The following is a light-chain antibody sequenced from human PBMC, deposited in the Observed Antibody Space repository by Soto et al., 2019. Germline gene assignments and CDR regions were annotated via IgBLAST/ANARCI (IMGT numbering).Light chain of an antibody. J-gene: IGKJ5*01. CDR3: QQYHSDPIT. CDR2: WAS. Sequence: VMTQSLDSLAVSLGERATINCKSSQSVLSTSNTKNYLAWFQQKPGQPPKLVIYWASVRASGVPDRFSGSGSGTDFTLTISSLQAEDVAVYYCQQYHSDPITFGQGTRLEI. CDR1: QSVLSTSNTKNY. V-gene: IGKV4-1*01.